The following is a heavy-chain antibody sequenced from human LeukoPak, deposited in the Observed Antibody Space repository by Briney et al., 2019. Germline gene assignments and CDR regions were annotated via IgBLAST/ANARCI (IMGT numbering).Heavy chain of an antibody. J-gene: IGHJ5*02. V-gene: IGHV4-34*01. CDR3: ASRNWNYGIRRVWFDP. Sequence: SETLSLTCAVYGGSFSGYYWSWIRQPPGKGLEWIGEINHSGSTNYNPSLKSRVTISVDTSKNQFSLKLSSVTAADTAVYYGASRNWNYGIRRVWFDPWGQGTLVTVSS. D-gene: IGHD1-7*01. CDR1: GGSFSGYY. CDR2: INHSGST.